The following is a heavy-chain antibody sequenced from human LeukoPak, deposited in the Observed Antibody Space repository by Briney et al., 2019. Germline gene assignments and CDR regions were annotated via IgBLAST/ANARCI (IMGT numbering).Heavy chain of an antibody. CDR3: ARDRGLVVAAIGYLDY. CDR2: IIPIFGIA. D-gene: IGHD2-15*01. Sequence: VASVKVSCKAPGGTFSSYAISWVRQAPGQGLEWMGRIIPIFGIANYAQKFQGRVTITADKSTSTAYMELSSLRSEDTAVYYCARDRGLVVAAIGYLDYWGQGTLVTVSS. CDR1: GGTFSSYA. V-gene: IGHV1-69*04. J-gene: IGHJ4*02.